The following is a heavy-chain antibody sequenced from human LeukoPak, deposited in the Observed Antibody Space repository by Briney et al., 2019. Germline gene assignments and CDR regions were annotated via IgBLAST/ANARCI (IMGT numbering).Heavy chain of an antibody. J-gene: IGHJ3*02. V-gene: IGHV1-2*02. CDR2: INPNSGGT. Sequence: ASVKVSCKASGYTFTGYYMHWVRQAPGQGLEWMGWINPNSGGTNYAQKFQGRVTMTRDTSISTAYMELSRLRSDDTAVYYCARDRQVEWELPPANAFDIWGQGTMVTVSS. CDR3: ARDRQVEWELPPANAFDI. CDR1: GYTFTGYY. D-gene: IGHD1-26*01.